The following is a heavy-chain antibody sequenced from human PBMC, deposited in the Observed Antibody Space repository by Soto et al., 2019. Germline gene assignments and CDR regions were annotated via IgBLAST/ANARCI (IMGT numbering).Heavy chain of an antibody. CDR2: IYHGGTT. D-gene: IGHD6-19*01. CDR3: ARVHVMVVDGSTFDY. CDR1: GYSISSGSY. V-gene: IGHV4-38-2*02. Sequence: SETLSLTCTVSGYSISSGSYWGWIRQPPGKGPEWIASIYHGGTTFYNPSLKSRITISVDTSNNQFSLKLTSVTAADTAVYYCARVHVMVVDGSTFDYWGHGTLVTV. J-gene: IGHJ4*01.